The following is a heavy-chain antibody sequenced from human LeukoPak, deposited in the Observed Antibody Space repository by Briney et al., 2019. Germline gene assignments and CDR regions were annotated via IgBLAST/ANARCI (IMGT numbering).Heavy chain of an antibody. CDR1: GFTFSSYA. CDR2: ISGSGGST. V-gene: IGHV3-23*01. Sequence: GGSLRLSCAASGFTFSSYAMSWVRQAPGKGLEWVSAISGSGGSTYYADSVEGRFTISRDNSKNTLYLQMNSLRAEDAAVYYCARQLGYCSDGSCYFDYWGQGTLVTVSS. J-gene: IGHJ4*02. D-gene: IGHD2-15*01. CDR3: ARQLGYCSDGSCYFDY.